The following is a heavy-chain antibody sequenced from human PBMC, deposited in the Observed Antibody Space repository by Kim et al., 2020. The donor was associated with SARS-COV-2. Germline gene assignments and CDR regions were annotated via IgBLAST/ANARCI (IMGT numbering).Heavy chain of an antibody. J-gene: IGHJ4*02. Sequence: GGSLRLSCAGSGFTFSSYALSWVRQPLGKGLEWLAIIGGGGATTYYADSLKGRFTISRDNSKNTVYLQMNSLRAEGTAVYYCAIRRGTHYFDYWGQGALVTVSS. D-gene: IGHD3-16*01. V-gene: IGHV3-23*01. CDR1: GFTFSSYA. CDR2: IGGGGATT. CDR3: AIRRGTHYFDY.